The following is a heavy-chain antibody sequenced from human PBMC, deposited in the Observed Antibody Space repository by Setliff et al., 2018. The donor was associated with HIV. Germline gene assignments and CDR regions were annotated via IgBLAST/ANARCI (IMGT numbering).Heavy chain of an antibody. J-gene: IGHJ5*02. D-gene: IGHD5-12*01. Sequence: PGGSLRLSCAASGFTFSSSTMHWVRQAPGKGLEYVAIIKEDGSEKYYVDSVKGRFTTSRDNSKNSLYLEMNSLRAEDTAVYFCAVDSRSRPTTWGQGTLVTVSS. V-gene: IGHV3-7*03. CDR3: AVDSRSRPTT. CDR2: IKEDGSEK. CDR1: GFTFSSST.